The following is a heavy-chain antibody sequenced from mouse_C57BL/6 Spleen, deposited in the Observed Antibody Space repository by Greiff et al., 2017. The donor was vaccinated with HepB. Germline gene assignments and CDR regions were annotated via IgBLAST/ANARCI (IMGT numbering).Heavy chain of an antibody. V-gene: IGHV1S81*02. D-gene: IGHD1-1*01. CDR1: GYTFTSYW. CDR2: TNPTNGRT. Sequence: QVQLQQPGAELVKAGASVKMSCKASGYTFTSYWMHWVKQRLGQGLEWFAETNPTNGRTYYNEKFKSKAKLTVDKSSSTDYMLLSGPTFEDSAVYYCARIKKIVATYFDYWGQGTTRTVSS. J-gene: IGHJ2*01. CDR3: ARIKKIVATYFDY.